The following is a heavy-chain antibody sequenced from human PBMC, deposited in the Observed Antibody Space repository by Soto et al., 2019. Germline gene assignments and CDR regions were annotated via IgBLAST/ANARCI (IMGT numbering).Heavy chain of an antibody. CDR3: ARGWCDGDCHFDY. J-gene: IGHJ4*02. Sequence: SETLSLTCAVYGGSFSGYYWSWIRQPPGKGPEWIGEINHSGSTNYNPSLKSRVTISVDTSKNQFSLKLSSVTAADTAVYYCARGWCDGDCHFDYWGQGTLVTVSS. V-gene: IGHV4-34*01. D-gene: IGHD2-21*02. CDR2: INHSGST. CDR1: GGSFSGYY.